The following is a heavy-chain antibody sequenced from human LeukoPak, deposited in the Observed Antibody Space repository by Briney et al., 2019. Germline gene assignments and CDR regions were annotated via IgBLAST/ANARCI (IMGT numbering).Heavy chain of an antibody. CDR3: ARDHYYDGSGGVY. D-gene: IGHD3-22*01. CDR2: IYYSGST. V-gene: IGHV4-39*07. J-gene: IGHJ4*02. CDR1: GGSISSSSYY. Sequence: SETLSLTCTVSGGSISSSSYYWGWIRQPPGKGLEWIGSIYYSGSTYYNPSLKSRVTISVDTSKNQFSLKLSSVTAADTAVYYCARDHYYDGSGGVYWGQGTLVTVSS.